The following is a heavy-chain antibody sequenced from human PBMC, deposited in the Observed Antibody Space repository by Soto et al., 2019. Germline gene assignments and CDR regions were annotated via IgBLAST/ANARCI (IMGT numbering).Heavy chain of an antibody. CDR1: GGSVSSDSLY. D-gene: IGHD5-12*01. V-gene: IGHV4-61*01. CDR2: IFYSGST. Sequence: SETLSLTCTVSGGSVSSDSLYWTWIRQPPGKGLEWIGYIFYSGSTNYNPSLKSRVTMSVDTSKNQFSLKLSSVTAADTAVYYCATNVDNWFDPWGQGTLVTVSS. J-gene: IGHJ5*02. CDR3: ATNVDNWFDP.